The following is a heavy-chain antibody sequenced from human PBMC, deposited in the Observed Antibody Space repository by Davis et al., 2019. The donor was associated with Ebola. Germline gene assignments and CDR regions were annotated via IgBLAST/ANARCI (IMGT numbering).Heavy chain of an antibody. V-gene: IGHV3-23*01. CDR3: AKVKGVQWLVWGHYFDY. D-gene: IGHD6-19*01. CDR1: GFTFSSYA. CDR2: ISGSGGST. J-gene: IGHJ4*02. Sequence: PGGSLRLSCAASGFTFSSYAMSWVRQAPGKGLEWVSAISGSGGSTYYADSVKGRFTISRDNSKNTLYLQMNSLRAEDTAVYYCAKVKGVQWLVWGHYFDYWGQGTLVTVSS.